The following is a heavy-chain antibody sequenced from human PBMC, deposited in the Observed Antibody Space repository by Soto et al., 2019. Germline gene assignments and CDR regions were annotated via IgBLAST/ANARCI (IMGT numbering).Heavy chain of an antibody. CDR1: GFTFSGSA. CDR3: TRQIGYSYGTFYYYYGMDV. V-gene: IGHV3-73*01. Sequence: PGESLKISCAASGFTFSGSAMHWVRQASGKGLEWVGRIRSKANSYATAYAASVKGRFTISRDDSKNTAYLQMNSLKTEDTAVYYCTRQIGYSYGTFYYYYGMDVWGQGTTVTVSS. D-gene: IGHD5-18*01. CDR2: IRSKANSYAT. J-gene: IGHJ6*02.